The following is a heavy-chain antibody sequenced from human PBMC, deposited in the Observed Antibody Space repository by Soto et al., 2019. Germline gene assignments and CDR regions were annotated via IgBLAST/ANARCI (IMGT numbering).Heavy chain of an antibody. J-gene: IGHJ3*02. CDR1: GGTFTSYS. D-gene: IGHD2-2*01. CDR3: AKKYCSGTGCNPVALDM. Sequence: SVKVSCKASGGTFTSYSISWVRQAPGQGLEWMGGIIPIFGTTSYAQKFQGRVTMTRDTSTSTVYMELSSLRSEDTAVYYCAKKYCSGTGCNPVALDMWGQGTRVTVSS. V-gene: IGHV1-69*05. CDR2: IIPIFGTT.